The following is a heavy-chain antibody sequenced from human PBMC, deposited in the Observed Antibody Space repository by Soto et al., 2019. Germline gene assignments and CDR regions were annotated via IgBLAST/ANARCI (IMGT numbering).Heavy chain of an antibody. CDR2: ISNSFSDGNT. CDR1: GFTFRNYA. Sequence: EVLLLESGGGLVQPGGSLTLSCAASGFTFRNYAMNWVRQAPGKGLEWVSAISNSFSDGNTHYADSVKGRFTIYRDNDKNTVFLEMNSLRAEDTAVYYWAKVFSPEGGNYFEFWGQGTLVTVSS. J-gene: IGHJ4*02. V-gene: IGHV3-23*01. CDR3: AKVFSPEGGNYFEF.